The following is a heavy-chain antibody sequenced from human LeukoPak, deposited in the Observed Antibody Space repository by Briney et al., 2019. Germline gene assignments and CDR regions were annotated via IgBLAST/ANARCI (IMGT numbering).Heavy chain of an antibody. V-gene: IGHV1-2*02. CDR2: INPNSGGT. CDR1: GYTFTGYY. CDR3: ATYYGSGSQNDAFDI. J-gene: IGHJ3*02. D-gene: IGHD3-10*01. Sequence: ASVKVSCKASGYTFTGYYMHWVRQAPGQGLEWMGWINPNSGGTNYAQKFQGRVTMTRDTSISTAYMELSSLRSEDTAVYYCATYYGSGSQNDAFDIWGQGTMVTVSS.